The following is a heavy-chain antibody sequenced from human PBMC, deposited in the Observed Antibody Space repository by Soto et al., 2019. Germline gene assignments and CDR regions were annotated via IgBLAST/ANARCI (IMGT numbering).Heavy chain of an antibody. J-gene: IGHJ5*02. CDR3: ARDFRGRSSSWLVP. CDR1: GASFSNHY. V-gene: IGHV4-34*01. Sequence: PSETLSLTCAVYGASFSNHYWSWIRQPPGKGLEWIWEISHPGGTNYTPSLKSRVTISVDTSKNQFSLTLTSVTAADTAVYYCARDFRGRSSSWLVPWGQGTPVTVSS. D-gene: IGHD6-13*01. CDR2: ISHPGGT.